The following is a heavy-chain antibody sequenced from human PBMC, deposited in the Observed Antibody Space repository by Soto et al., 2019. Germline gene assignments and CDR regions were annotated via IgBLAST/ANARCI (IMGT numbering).Heavy chain of an antibody. V-gene: IGHV3-21*01. J-gene: IGHJ4*02. CDR2: ISSSSYI. Sequence: GGSLRLSCAASGFTFSSYSMNWVRQAPGKGLEWVSSISSSSYIYYADSVKGRFTISRDNAKNSLYLQMNSLRAEDTAVYYCAWTTVPVAGPLDYWGQGTLVTVSS. CDR3: AWTTVPVAGPLDY. CDR1: GFTFSSYS. D-gene: IGHD3-10*01.